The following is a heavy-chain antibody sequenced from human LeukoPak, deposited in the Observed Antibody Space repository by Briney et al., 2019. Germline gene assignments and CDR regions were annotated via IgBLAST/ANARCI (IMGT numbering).Heavy chain of an antibody. CDR2: LYSSGYT. D-gene: IGHD3-22*01. Sequence: GGSLRLSCAASGFTFSNYGIHWVRQAPGKGLEWVSVLYSSGYTKYADSVKGRFTISRDNSKNTLYLQMNSLRAEDTAVYYCAKDLSFSSGNDYWGQGTLVTVSS. V-gene: IGHV3-NL1*01. CDR3: AKDLSFSSGNDY. J-gene: IGHJ4*02. CDR1: GFTFSNYG.